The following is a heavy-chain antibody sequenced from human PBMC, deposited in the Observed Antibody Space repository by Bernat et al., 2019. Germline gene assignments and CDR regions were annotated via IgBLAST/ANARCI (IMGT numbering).Heavy chain of an antibody. CDR3: AKDSSYMKVAGREEYYFDY. Sequence: VKRVESGGGGVRLGGSLRFPGAALGSTFGSNGLHWVGRVPGRGREGGELKRYDGSNKYYADSGKGRFTISRDNSKNTLYLQMNSLRAEDTAVYYCAKDSSYMKVAGREEYYFDYWGQGTLVTVSS. D-gene: IGHD6-19*01. CDR1: GSTFGSNG. CDR2: KRYDGSNK. V-gene: IGHV3-30*02. J-gene: IGHJ4*02.